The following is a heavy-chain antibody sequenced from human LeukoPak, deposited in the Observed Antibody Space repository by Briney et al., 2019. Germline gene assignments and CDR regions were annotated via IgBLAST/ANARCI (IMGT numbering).Heavy chain of an antibody. J-gene: IGHJ6*03. D-gene: IGHD1-7*01. CDR3: ARRWNYGRNYYIDV. Sequence: SETLSLTCAVYGGSFSNYYWSWIRQSPGKGLEWIGEINDSGTSNYNPSLMSRVTVSVDKSKNQFSLKLSSANAADTAVYYCARRWNYGRNYYIDVWGKGATVSVSS. CDR2: INDSGTS. V-gene: IGHV4-34*01. CDR1: GGSFSNYY.